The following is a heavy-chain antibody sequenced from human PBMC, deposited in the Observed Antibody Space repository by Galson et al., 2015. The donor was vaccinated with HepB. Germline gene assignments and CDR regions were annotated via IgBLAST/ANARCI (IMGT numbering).Heavy chain of an antibody. J-gene: IGHJ3*01. CDR3: ARPQGLFRGPYPGSEAFNV. CDR1: GGSISSLIYY. D-gene: IGHD3-10*01. CDR2: VYYGGTT. Sequence: TLSLTCTVSGGSISSLIYYWVWIRQSPGKGLDWIGSVYYGGTTYYNPSLERRVTMSVDTSKNQLSLRLSSVTAADTGVYYCARPQGLFRGPYPGSEAFNVWGQGTMVTVSS. V-gene: IGHV4-39*01.